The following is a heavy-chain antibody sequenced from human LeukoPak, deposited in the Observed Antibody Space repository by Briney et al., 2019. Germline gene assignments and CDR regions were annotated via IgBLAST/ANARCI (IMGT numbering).Heavy chain of an antibody. CDR3: AREGTGYYYGMDV. CDR2: IGTAGDT. J-gene: IGHJ6*02. CDR1: GFTFSSYD. Sequence: PGGSLRLSCAASGFTFSSYDMHWVRHATGKGLEWVSAIGTAGDTYYPGSVKGRFTISRENAKNSLYLQMNSLRAGDTAVYYCAREGTGYYYGMDVWGQGTTVTVSS. V-gene: IGHV3-13*01.